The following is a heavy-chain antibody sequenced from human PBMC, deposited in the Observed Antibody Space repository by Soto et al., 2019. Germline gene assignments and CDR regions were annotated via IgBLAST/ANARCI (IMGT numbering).Heavy chain of an antibody. V-gene: IGHV4-59*01. CDR2: VYYTWST. J-gene: IGHJ4*02. D-gene: IGHD6-6*01. Sequence: SETLSLTCRVSGGSMSGYYWSWVRLAPGKGLEWIGYVYYTWSTNYNPSLQSRVSISVDTSNKHFSLSLSLVTAADTAVYFCARSIAVPSGHIDHWGQGTLVTVSS. CDR1: GGSMSGYY. CDR3: ARSIAVPSGHIDH.